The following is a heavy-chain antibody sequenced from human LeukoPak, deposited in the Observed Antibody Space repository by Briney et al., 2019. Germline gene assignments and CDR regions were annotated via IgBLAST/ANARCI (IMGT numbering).Heavy chain of an antibody. Sequence: GGSLRLSCAASGFTFSGFAMSWIRQAPGKGLEWVSSISRSGESTFYADSVRGRFTISRDNSKNTLYLQMNSLRAEDTAVYYCARGYCSSTSCYDGFDPWGQGTLVTVSS. CDR3: ARGYCSSTSCYDGFDP. CDR2: ISRSGEST. J-gene: IGHJ5*02. CDR1: GFTFSGFA. V-gene: IGHV3-23*01. D-gene: IGHD2-2*01.